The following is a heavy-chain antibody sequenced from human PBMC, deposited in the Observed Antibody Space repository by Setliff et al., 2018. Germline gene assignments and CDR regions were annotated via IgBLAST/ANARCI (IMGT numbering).Heavy chain of an antibody. CDR2: IKKDGSIK. CDR3: AGVYAYSYGFDS. CDR1: GFTFRSYW. Sequence: GGSLRLSCAASGFTFRSYWMSWVRQAPGKGLEWVANIKKDGSIKYYLDSVRGRFTISRDNAENSLTLQMNSLRVEDTAVYYCAGVYAYSYGFDSWGQGTQVTVSS. V-gene: IGHV3-7*01. J-gene: IGHJ4*02. D-gene: IGHD5-18*01.